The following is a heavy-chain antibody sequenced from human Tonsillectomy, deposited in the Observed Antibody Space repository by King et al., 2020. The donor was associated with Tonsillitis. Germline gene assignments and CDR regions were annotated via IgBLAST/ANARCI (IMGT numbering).Heavy chain of an antibody. D-gene: IGHD3-10*01. V-gene: IGHV4-61*02. CDR3: ARRGRGGNDAFDI. CDR2: IYSSGLT. CDR1: GGSISGGSYY. J-gene: IGHJ3*02. Sequence: VQLQESGPGLVKPSQNLSLTCTVSGGSISGGSYYWRWIRQPAGKGLEWIGRIYSSGLTNYNPSLRGRVTISVDTSKNQFSLRLSSVTAAETGVYYCARRGRGGNDAFDIWGQGTMVTVSS.